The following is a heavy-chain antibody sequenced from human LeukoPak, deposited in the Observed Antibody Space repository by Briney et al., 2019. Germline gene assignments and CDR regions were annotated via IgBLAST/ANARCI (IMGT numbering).Heavy chain of an antibody. CDR3: ARVTTGGSYYMDV. Sequence: PSETLSLTCTVSGDSLSSYYWTWIRQPPGKALEWIGYIFYSGSTHYNPSLKSRVTISVDTSKNQFSLKLSSVTAADTAVYYCARVTTGGSYYMDVWGTGTTVTVPS. CDR1: GDSLSSYY. D-gene: IGHD1-1*01. V-gene: IGHV4-59*08. CDR2: IFYSGST. J-gene: IGHJ6*03.